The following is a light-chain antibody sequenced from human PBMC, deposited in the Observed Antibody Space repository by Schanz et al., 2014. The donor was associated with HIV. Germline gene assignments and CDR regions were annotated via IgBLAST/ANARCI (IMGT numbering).Light chain of an antibody. J-gene: IGKJ1*01. Sequence: DIVMTQSPATLSVSPGERATLSCRASQSVSSNLAWYQQKPGQAPRLLIYGASSRATGIPARFSGSGSGTEFTLTISSLQSEDFALYYCLQHNTWPWTFGQGTKVEVK. V-gene: IGKV3-15*01. CDR2: GAS. CDR1: QSVSSN. CDR3: LQHNTWPWT.